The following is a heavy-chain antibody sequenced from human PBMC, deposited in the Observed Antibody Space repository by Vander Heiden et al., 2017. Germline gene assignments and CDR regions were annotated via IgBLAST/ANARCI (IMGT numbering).Heavy chain of an antibody. CDR2: IYYSGRT. J-gene: IGHJ4*02. V-gene: IGHV4-59*01. CDR3: ARASYYDRWYYFDY. CDR1: GGPIRRSS. Sequence: QVQLQESGPGLVKPSATLSLTCTVSGGPIRRSSWRCIRQPPGKGLEWIGYIYYSGRTNYNPSLKSRVTISVDTSKNQFSRKLSSVTAADTAVYYCARASYYDRWYYFDYWGQGTLVTVSS. D-gene: IGHD3-22*01.